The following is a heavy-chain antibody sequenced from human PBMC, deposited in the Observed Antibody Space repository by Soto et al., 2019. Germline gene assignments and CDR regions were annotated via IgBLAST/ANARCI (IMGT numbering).Heavy chain of an antibody. D-gene: IGHD5-18*01. J-gene: IGHJ6*02. CDR2: IIPIFGTA. CDR1: GGTFSSYA. CDR3: AKDRETDSYGLIGVFGMDV. V-gene: IGHV1-69*12. Sequence: QVQLVQSGAEVKKPGSSVKVSCKASGGTFSSYAISWVRQAPGQGLEWMGGIIPIFGTANYAQKFQGRVTITADESTSTAYMELSSLRSEDTAVYYCAKDRETDSYGLIGVFGMDVWGQGTTVTVSS.